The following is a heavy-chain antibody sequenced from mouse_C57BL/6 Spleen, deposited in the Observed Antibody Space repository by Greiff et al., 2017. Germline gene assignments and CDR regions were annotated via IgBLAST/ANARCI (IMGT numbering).Heavy chain of an antibody. J-gene: IGHJ3*01. Sequence: EVKVVESGPELVKPGASVKMSCKASGYTFTDYNMHWVKQSHGKSLEWIGYINPNNGGTSYNQKFKGKATLTVNKSSSTAYMELRSLTSEDSAVYYCARDDYAPPFAYWGQGTLVTVSA. CDR1: GYTFTDYN. D-gene: IGHD2-4*01. CDR2: INPNNGGT. CDR3: ARDDYAPPFAY. V-gene: IGHV1-22*01.